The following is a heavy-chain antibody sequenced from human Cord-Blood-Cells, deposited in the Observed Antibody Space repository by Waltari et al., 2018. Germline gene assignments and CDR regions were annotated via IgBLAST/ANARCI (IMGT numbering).Heavy chain of an antibody. Sequence: QVQLQESGPGLVKPSGTLSLTCAVSGGSISSINWWRCVRQPPGKGLEWIGEIYHSGSTNYNPSLKSRVTISVDKSKNQFSLKLSSVTAADTAVYYCARDLPFLEGYYGMDVWGQGTTVTVSS. J-gene: IGHJ6*02. CDR2: IYHSGST. CDR3: ARDLPFLEGYYGMDV. D-gene: IGHD3-3*01. CDR1: GGSISSINW. V-gene: IGHV4-4*02.